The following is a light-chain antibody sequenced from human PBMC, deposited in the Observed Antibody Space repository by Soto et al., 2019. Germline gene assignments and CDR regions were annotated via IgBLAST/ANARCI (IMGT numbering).Light chain of an antibody. J-gene: IGKJ5*01. CDR3: QQYNNFPIT. CDR1: DTIATW. Sequence: DIQLTQSPSFLSASVGDRVTINCRASDTIATWLAWYQQKAGRAPKPLIYDASSLRSGVPSRFSGFGSGTDFNFTINNLQPSDFATYYCQQYNNFPITFGQGTRL. CDR2: DAS. V-gene: IGKV1-5*01.